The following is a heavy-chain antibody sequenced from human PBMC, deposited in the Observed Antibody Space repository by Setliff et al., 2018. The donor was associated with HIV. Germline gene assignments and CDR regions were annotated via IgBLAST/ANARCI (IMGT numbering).Heavy chain of an antibody. D-gene: IGHD4-4*01. CDR1: GFTFSAYS. CDR2: ISSSGVM. Sequence: GGSLRLSCAASGFTFSAYSMNWVRQAPGKRLEWISYISSSGVMYYADSVKGRFTISRDNAKNSLYLQMNSLRAEETAVYYCARASSKDYYYYYMDVWGKGTTVTVSS. CDR3: ARASSKDYYYYYMDV. V-gene: IGHV3-48*04. J-gene: IGHJ6*03.